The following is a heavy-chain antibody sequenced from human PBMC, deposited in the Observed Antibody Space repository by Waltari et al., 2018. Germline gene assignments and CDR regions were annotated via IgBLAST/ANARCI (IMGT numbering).Heavy chain of an antibody. Sequence: QMKLLESGPGLVKPSETLSLTCTVSAGSLRGHYWSWIRQPAGKGLEWIGRVLCTGAANYNPSLGRRAPISVDTTKKQVSLMLTSVTAADTAMYFCAESDSGSWQYFFNSWGPGALVTVSS. CDR3: AESDSGSWQYFFNS. V-gene: IGHV4-4*07. CDR1: AGSLRGHY. CDR2: VLCTGAA. D-gene: IGHD6-19*01. J-gene: IGHJ4*02.